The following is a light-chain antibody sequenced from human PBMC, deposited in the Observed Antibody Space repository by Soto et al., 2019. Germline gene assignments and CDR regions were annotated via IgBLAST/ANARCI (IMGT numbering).Light chain of an antibody. CDR2: GAS. CDR3: QQYGSSPLYT. J-gene: IGKJ2*01. Sequence: DIVLTQSPCTLSLSPGERATLSCRASQSISSSYLAWYQKKPGQSPRLLIYGASIRVTGIPDRFSGSGSGTHHPLTISSLEPEDFAVYYCQQYGSSPLYTVGQGTKLEIK. V-gene: IGKV3-20*01. CDR1: QSISSSY.